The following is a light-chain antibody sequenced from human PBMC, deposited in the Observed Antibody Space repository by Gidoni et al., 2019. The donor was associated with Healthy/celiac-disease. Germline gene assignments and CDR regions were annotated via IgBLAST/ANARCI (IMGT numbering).Light chain of an antibody. CDR1: QSISSW. CDR3: QQYNSISWT. Sequence: DIQMTQSPSTLSASVGDRVTITCRASQSISSWLAWYQQQPGKAPKLLIYKASSLESGVPSRFSGSGSGTEFTLTISSLQPDDFATYYCQQYNSISWTFGQGTKVEIK. CDR2: KAS. V-gene: IGKV1-5*03. J-gene: IGKJ1*01.